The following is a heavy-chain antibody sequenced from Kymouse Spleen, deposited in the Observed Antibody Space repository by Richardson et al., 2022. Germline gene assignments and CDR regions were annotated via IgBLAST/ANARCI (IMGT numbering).Heavy chain of an antibody. CDR3: AKDMGWGSWYFDL. CDR1: GFTFDDYA. V-gene: IGHV3-9*01. D-gene: IGHD7-27*02. CDR2: ISWNSGSI. J-gene: IGHJ2*01. Sequence: EVQLVESGGGLVQPGRSLRLSCAASGFTFDDYAMHWVRQAPGKGLEWVSGISWNSGSIGYADSVKGRFTISRDNAKNSLYLQMNSLRAEDTALYYCAKDMGWGSWYFDLWGRGTLVTVSS.